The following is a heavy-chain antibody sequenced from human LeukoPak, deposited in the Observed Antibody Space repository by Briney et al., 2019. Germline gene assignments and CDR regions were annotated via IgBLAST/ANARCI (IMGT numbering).Heavy chain of an antibody. CDR3: ARDPGTLNDY. CDR2: INPRTNDT. Sequence: ASVKVSCKASGYTFTGYFMHWVRQAPGQGLEWMGWINPRTNDTNYAQKFQGRVIMTRDTSVSTAYMELSSLRSDDTAVYYCARDPGTLNDYWGQGTLVTVSS. CDR1: GYTFTGYF. V-gene: IGHV1-2*02. J-gene: IGHJ4*02.